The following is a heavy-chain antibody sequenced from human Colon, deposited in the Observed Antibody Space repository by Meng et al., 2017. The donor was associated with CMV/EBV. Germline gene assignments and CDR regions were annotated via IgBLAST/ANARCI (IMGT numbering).Heavy chain of an antibody. V-gene: IGHV1-2*02. D-gene: IGHD3-22*01. Sequence: QVQLVQCGGEVKKPGASVKVSCKASEYTFTGYYMHWVRQAPGQGLEWMGWINPNSGGTNYAQKFQGRVTMTRDTSITTAYMELSRLRSDDTAVYYCARDWYPGDRRGSFDYWGQGTLVTVSS. CDR3: ARDWYPGDRRGSFDY. J-gene: IGHJ4*02. CDR1: EYTFTGYY. CDR2: INPNSGGT.